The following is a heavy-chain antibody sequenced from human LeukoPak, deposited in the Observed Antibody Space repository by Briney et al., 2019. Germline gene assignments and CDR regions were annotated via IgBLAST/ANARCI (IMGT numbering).Heavy chain of an antibody. D-gene: IGHD3-10*01. CDR3: ARDRAIGFGELLYEGY. J-gene: IGHJ4*02. Sequence: GRSLRLSCAASGFTFSSYAMHWVRQAPGKGLEWVAVISYDGSNKYYADSVKGRFTISRDNSKNTLYLQMNSLRAEDTAVYYCARDRAIGFGELLYEGYWGQGTLVTVSS. CDR1: GFTFSSYA. CDR2: ISYDGSNK. V-gene: IGHV3-30-3*01.